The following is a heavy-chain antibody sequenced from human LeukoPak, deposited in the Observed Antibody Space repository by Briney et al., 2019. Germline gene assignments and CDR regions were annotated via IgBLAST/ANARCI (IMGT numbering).Heavy chain of an antibody. D-gene: IGHD3-22*01. V-gene: IGHV4-31*03. J-gene: IGHJ4*02. CDR2: IYYSGST. CDR3: ARAGVGSSGYYRVLDY. Sequence: SETLSLTCTVSGGSISSGGYYWSWIRQHPGKGLEWIGYIYYSGSTYYNPSLKSRVTISVDTSKNQFSLKLSSVTAADTAVYYCARAGVGSSGYYRVLDYWGQGTLVTVSS. CDR1: GGSISSGGYY.